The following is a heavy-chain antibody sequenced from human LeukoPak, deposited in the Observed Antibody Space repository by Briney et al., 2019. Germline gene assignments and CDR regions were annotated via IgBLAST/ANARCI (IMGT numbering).Heavy chain of an antibody. CDR1: GFTFSHYW. Sequence: PGGSLRLSSAASGFTFSHYWMSWVRQAPGKGLEWVANIKQDGSEKYYVDSVKGRFTISRDNAKNSLYLQMNSLRAEDTALYYCATHRGYSYGTAEDFDYWGQGTLVTVSS. CDR3: ATHRGYSYGTAEDFDY. D-gene: IGHD5-18*01. V-gene: IGHV3-7*01. J-gene: IGHJ4*02. CDR2: IKQDGSEK.